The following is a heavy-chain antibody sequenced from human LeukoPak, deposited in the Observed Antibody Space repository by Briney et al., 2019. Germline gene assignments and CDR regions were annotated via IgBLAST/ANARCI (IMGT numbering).Heavy chain of an antibody. CDR1: GYTFTGYY. D-gene: IGHD6-19*01. Sequence: ASVKVSCKASGYTFTGYYMHWVRQAPGQGLEWMGWINPNSGGTNHAQKFQGRVTMTRDTSISTAYMELSRLRSDDTAVYYCARGGGIAVAGGGFDPWGQGTLVTVSS. J-gene: IGHJ5*02. CDR2: INPNSGGT. V-gene: IGHV1-2*02. CDR3: ARGGGIAVAGGGFDP.